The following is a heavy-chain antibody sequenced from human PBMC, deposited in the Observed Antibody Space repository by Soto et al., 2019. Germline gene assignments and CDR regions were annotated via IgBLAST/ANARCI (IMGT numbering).Heavy chain of an antibody. Sequence: ASVKVSCKASGYIFTAYSMHWVRQAPGQGLEWMGIVNPSGGSTNYAQKFQGRITMTRDTSTSTVYMDLSSLTSEDTAVYYCAREENCSDGICYSEYFQRWGQGTLVTVSS. CDR1: GYIFTAYS. D-gene: IGHD2-15*01. CDR3: AREENCSDGICYSEYFQR. J-gene: IGHJ1*01. CDR2: VNPSGGST. V-gene: IGHV1-46*01.